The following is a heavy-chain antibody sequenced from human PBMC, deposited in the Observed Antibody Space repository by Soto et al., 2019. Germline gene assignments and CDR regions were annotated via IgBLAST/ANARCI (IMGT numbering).Heavy chain of an antibody. CDR2: IYGGGGT. J-gene: IGHJ4*02. CDR1: GFTVSRNY. CDR3: TRDSDYYDYYTFDY. V-gene: IGHV3-66*01. Sequence: GGSLRLSCVVSGFTVSRNYMSWVRRAPGKGLEWVSVIYGGGGTDYADSVKGRFTISRDNSKNTLYLQMESLRAEDTAVYYCTRDSDYYDYYTFDYWGQGTLVTVSS. D-gene: IGHD3-16*01.